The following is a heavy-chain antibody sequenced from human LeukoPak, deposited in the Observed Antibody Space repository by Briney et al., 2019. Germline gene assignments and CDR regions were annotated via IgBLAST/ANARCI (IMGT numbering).Heavy chain of an antibody. J-gene: IGHJ4*02. CDR2: IIPIFGTA. Sequence: ASVKVSCKASGGTFSSYAISWVRQAPGQGLEWMGGIIPIFGTANYAQKFQGRVTITTDESTSTAYMELSSLRSEDTAVYYCARGAIDSSGYYSHLDYWGQGTLVTVFS. D-gene: IGHD3-22*01. CDR1: GGTFSSYA. V-gene: IGHV1-69*05. CDR3: ARGAIDSSGYYSHLDY.